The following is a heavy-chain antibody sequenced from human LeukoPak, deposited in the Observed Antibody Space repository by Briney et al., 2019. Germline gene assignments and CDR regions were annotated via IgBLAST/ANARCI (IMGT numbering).Heavy chain of an antibody. Sequence: GGSLRLSCAASGFTFSSYSMNWVRQAPGKGLEWVSSISSSSSYIYYADSVKGRFTISRDNAKNSLYLQMNSLRAEDTAVYYCARDFRYYDFWSGYYTYYYYYMDVWGKGTTDTVSS. J-gene: IGHJ6*03. V-gene: IGHV3-21*01. CDR1: GFTFSSYS. D-gene: IGHD3-3*01. CDR2: ISSSSSYI. CDR3: ARDFRYYDFWSGYYTYYYYYMDV.